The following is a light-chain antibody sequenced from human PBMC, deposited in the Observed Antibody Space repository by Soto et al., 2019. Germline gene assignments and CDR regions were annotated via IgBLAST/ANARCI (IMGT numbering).Light chain of an antibody. V-gene: IGKV1-39*01. CDR2: AAS. CDR1: QSISSY. Sequence: DIQMTQSPSSLSASVGDRVTITCRASQSISSYLNWYQQKPGKAPKLLIYAASSLQSGVPSRFSGSGSGTDFALTISGLQPEDVATYYCQQSYSTPYTFGQGNKLQSK. CDR3: QQSYSTPYT. J-gene: IGKJ2*01.